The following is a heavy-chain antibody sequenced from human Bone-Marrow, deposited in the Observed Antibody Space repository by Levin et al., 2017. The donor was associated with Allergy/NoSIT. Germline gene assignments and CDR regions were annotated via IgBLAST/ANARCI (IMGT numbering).Heavy chain of an antibody. CDR3: ARDWQWLALDY. J-gene: IGHJ4*02. CDR1: GFTVTNYA. CDR2: ISYDGSNE. D-gene: IGHD6-19*01. Sequence: HPGGSLRLSCAASGFTVTNYAFYWVRQAPGKGLEWVAVISYDGSNEYYADSVKGRFTISRDISKNTLYLQMNSLRPDDTAVYYCARDWQWLALDYWGQGTLVTVSS. V-gene: IGHV3-30-3*01.